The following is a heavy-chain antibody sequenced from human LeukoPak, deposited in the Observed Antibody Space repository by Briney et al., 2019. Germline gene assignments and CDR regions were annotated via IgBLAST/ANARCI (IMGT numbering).Heavy chain of an antibody. Sequence: SSETLSLTCTVSGGSISSGSYYWSWIRQPAGKGLEWIGRIYTSGSTNYNPSLKSRVTISVDTSKNQFSLKLSSVTAADTAVYYCARDSPRIGLAWFDPWGQGTLVTVSS. CDR1: GGSISSGSYY. D-gene: IGHD3-16*01. CDR3: ARDSPRIGLAWFDP. CDR2: IYTSGST. J-gene: IGHJ5*02. V-gene: IGHV4-61*02.